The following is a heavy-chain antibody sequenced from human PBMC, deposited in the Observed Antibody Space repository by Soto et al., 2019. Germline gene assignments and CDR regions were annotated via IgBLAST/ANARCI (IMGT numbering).Heavy chain of an antibody. D-gene: IGHD4-4*01. V-gene: IGHV4-4*07. CDR2: IYTSGST. CDR1: RGALSSYY. J-gene: IGHJ6*02. Sequence: KPSDTLSLTCTVSRGALSSYYWSVILHPAGKRLEWIGRIYTSGSTNYNPSLKSRVTMSVDTSKNQFSLKLSSVAAADTGIYFCAREGLEVTTRGLDVWGQGATVTVSS. CDR3: AREGLEVTTRGLDV.